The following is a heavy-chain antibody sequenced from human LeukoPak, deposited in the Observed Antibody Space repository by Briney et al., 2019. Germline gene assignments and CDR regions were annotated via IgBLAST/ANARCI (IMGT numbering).Heavy chain of an antibody. D-gene: IGHD3-3*01. CDR3: ARATAITIFGVVIISGQFDY. J-gene: IGHJ4*02. CDR2: INHSGST. CDR1: GGSFSGYY. Sequence: SETLSLTCAVYGGSFSGYYWSWIRQPPGKGLEWIGEINHSGSTNYNPSLKSRVTISVDTSKNQFSLKLSSVTAADTAVYYCARATAITIFGVVIISGQFDYWGQGTLVTVSS. V-gene: IGHV4-34*01.